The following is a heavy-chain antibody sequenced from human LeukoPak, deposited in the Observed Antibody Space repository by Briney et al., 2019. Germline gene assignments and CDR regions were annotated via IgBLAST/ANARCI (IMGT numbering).Heavy chain of an antibody. J-gene: IGHJ3*02. D-gene: IGHD3-22*01. CDR3: ARGPYSYDSSGAFDI. CDR1: GYSISSGYY. Sequence: PSETLSPTCTVSGYSISSGYYWSWIRQPAGKRLEWIGRIYTSGSTNYNPSLKSRVTMSVDTSKNQFSLKLSSVTAADTAVYFCARGPYSYDSSGAFDIWGQGTMVTVSS. V-gene: IGHV4-61*02. CDR2: IYTSGST.